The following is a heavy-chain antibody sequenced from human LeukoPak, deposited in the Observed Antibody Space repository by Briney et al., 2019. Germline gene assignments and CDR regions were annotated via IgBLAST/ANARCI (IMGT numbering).Heavy chain of an antibody. Sequence: SETLSLTCAVYGGSFSGYYWSGLRQPPGKGLEWVGEINHSESNNYNPSLNSRVTISVDTSKNQFSLKLSSVTAADTAVYYCARGAGYCSSTSCYYYAFDIWGQGTMVTVSS. CDR3: ARGAGYCSSTSCYYYAFDI. CDR1: GGSFSGYY. J-gene: IGHJ3*02. CDR2: INHSESN. D-gene: IGHD2-2*01. V-gene: IGHV4-34*01.